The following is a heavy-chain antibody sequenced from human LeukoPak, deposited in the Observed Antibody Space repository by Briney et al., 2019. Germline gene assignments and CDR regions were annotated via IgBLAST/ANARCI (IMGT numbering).Heavy chain of an antibody. J-gene: IGHJ3*02. CDR2: IFYSGST. CDR1: GGSISSSSYY. V-gene: IGHV4-39*07. D-gene: IGHD5-18*01. CDR3: ARERDKSGYSSLAAFDI. Sequence: SETLSLTCTVSGGSISSSSYYWGWIRQPPGKGLEWIGSIFYSGSTYYNPSLKSRVTVSLDTSKNQFSLKLSSVTAADTAVYYCARERDKSGYSSLAAFDIWGQGTMVTVSS.